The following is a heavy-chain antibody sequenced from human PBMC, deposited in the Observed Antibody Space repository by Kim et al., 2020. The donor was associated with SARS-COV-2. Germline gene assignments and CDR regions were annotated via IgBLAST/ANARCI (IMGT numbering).Heavy chain of an antibody. V-gene: IGHV4-61*02. CDR3: ARGKKSYSSSWYPHYNWFDP. J-gene: IGHJ5*02. D-gene: IGHD6-13*01. CDR2: IYTSGST. Sequence: SETLSLTCTVSGGSISSGSYYWSWIRQPAGKGLEWIGRIYTSGSTNYNPSLKSRVTISVDTSKNQFSLKLSSVTAADTAVYYCARGKKSYSSSWYPHYNWFDPWGQGTLVTVSS. CDR1: GGSISSGSYY.